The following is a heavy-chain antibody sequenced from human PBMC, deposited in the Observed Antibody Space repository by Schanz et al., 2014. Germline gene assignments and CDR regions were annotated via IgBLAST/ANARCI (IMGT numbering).Heavy chain of an antibody. D-gene: IGHD6-13*01. J-gene: IGHJ4*02. CDR3: ASSGAGYSSSWDFDS. CDR1: GGTFSSFG. Sequence: VQLEQSGAEVKKPGSSVKVSCKASGGTFSSFGINWVRQAPGQGLEWMGRIIPSLGLAKYEQKFQDKVTITADTSTTTAYMELSGLRSEDTAVYYCASSGAGYSSSWDFDSWGQGTLVTVSS. V-gene: IGHV1-69*02. CDR2: IIPSLGLA.